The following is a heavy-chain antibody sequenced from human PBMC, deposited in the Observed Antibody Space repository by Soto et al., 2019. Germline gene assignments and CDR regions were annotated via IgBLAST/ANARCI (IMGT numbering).Heavy chain of an antibody. CDR3: GRAYVFGDLY. CDR2: ITTSAGSI. J-gene: IGHJ4*02. V-gene: IGHV3-48*03. CDR1: GFTFSNYD. Sequence: EVQLVEAGGGVVQPGGSLRLSCAASGFTFSNYDMNWVRQAPGKGLEWISYITTSAGSIYYADSVKGRFTISRDNAKSSLYLQMNILRSEDTAVYYCGRAYVFGDLYWGQGTLVTVSS. D-gene: IGHD2-21*01.